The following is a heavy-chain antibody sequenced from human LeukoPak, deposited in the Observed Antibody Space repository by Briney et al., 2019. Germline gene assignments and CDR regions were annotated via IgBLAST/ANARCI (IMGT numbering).Heavy chain of an antibody. CDR1: GFTFSSYA. Sequence: GGSLRLSCTASGFTFSSYAMSWVRQAPGKGLEWVSAISGSGGSTYYADSVKGRFTISRDNSKNTLYLQMNNLIAEDTAVYYCAKDSTRYSSGYCGQGTLVTVSS. J-gene: IGHJ4*02. D-gene: IGHD5-18*01. CDR2: ISGSGGST. V-gene: IGHV3-23*01. CDR3: AKDSTRYSSGY.